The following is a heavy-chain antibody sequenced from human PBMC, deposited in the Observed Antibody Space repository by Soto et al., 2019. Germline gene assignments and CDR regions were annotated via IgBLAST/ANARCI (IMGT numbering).Heavy chain of an antibody. D-gene: IGHD4-17*01. Sequence: SVKVSCKASGGTFSSYAISWVRQAPGQGLEWMGGIIPIFGTANYAQRFQGRVTITADESTSTAYMELSSLRSEDTAVYYCARDAMKLRRYYYYGMDVWGQGTTVTVSS. J-gene: IGHJ6*02. V-gene: IGHV1-69*13. CDR2: IIPIFGTA. CDR1: GGTFSSYA. CDR3: ARDAMKLRRYYYYGMDV.